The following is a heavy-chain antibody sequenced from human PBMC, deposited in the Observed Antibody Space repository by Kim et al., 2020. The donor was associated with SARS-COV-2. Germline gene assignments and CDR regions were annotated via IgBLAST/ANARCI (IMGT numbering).Heavy chain of an antibody. D-gene: IGHD2-2*01. CDR1: GFTFDDYA. CDR3: AKTAAAHYDAFDI. Sequence: GGSLRLSCAASGFTFDDYAMHWVRQAPGKGLEWVSGISWNSGSIGYADSVKGRFTISRDNAKNSLYLQMNSLRAEDTALYYCAKTAAAHYDAFDIWGQGTMVTVSS. J-gene: IGHJ3*02. V-gene: IGHV3-9*01. CDR2: ISWNSGSI.